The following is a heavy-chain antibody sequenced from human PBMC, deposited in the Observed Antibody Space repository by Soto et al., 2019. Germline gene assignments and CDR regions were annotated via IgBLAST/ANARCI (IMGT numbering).Heavy chain of an antibody. V-gene: IGHV3-72*01. CDR2: SRYKADNCSP. Sequence: EVQLVESGGGLVQPGGSLRLSCAVSGFDFRHHHMDWVRQAPGKGLEWVGRSRYKADNCSPDYAASAKGRFTISRDESKSTLNLQMSSLRTEDSAVFYCVCWLWGIGHWGQGTLVTVSP. J-gene: IGHJ4*02. D-gene: IGHD3-16*01. CDR1: GFDFRHHH. CDR3: VCWLWGIGH.